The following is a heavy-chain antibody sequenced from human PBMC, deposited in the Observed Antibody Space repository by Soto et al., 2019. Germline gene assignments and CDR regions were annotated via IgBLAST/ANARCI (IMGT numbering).Heavy chain of an antibody. V-gene: IGHV3-21*01. D-gene: IGHD2-15*01. J-gene: IGHJ6*02. CDR3: AREWVVAASSGYYYYYYGMDV. CDR2: ISSSSYI. Sequence: PGGSLRLSCAASGFTFSSYSMNWVRQAPGKGLEWVSSISSSSYIYYADSVKGRFTISRDNAKNSLYLQMNSLRAEDTAVYYCAREWVVAASSGYYYYYYGMDVWGQGTTVTVSS. CDR1: GFTFSSYS.